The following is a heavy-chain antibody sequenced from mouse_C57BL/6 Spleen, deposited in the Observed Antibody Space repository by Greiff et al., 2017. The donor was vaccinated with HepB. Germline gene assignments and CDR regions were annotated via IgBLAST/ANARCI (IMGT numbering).Heavy chain of an antibody. V-gene: IGHV5-4*01. CDR1: GFTFSSYA. CDR3: ARLLGGLYYFDY. CDR2: ISDGGSYT. D-gene: IGHD4-1*01. J-gene: IGHJ2*01. Sequence: EVQVVESGGGLVKPGGSLKLSCAASGFTFSSYAMSWVRQTPEKRLEWVATISDGGSYTYYPDNVKGRFTISRDNAKNNLYLQMSHLKSEDTAMYYCARLLGGLYYFDYWGQGTTLTVSS.